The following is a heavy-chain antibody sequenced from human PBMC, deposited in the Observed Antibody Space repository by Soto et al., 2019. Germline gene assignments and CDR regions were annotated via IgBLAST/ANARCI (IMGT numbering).Heavy chain of an antibody. CDR1: GFTVSTYG. Sequence: QVQLVESGGGVVQPGRSLTLSCAVSGFTVSTYGMHWVRQARGKGLEWVAVISSDGGTKYYADSVKGRFTISRDNSRNKLFLAMNSLRGDDMAVYYCTGEVASGYWGQGTLVTVSS. J-gene: IGHJ4*02. CDR2: ISSDGGTK. D-gene: IGHD2-8*02. CDR3: TGEVASGY. V-gene: IGHV3-30*03.